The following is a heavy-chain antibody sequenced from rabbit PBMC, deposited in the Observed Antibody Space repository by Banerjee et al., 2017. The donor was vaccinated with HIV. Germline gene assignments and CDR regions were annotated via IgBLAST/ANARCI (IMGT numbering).Heavy chain of an antibody. D-gene: IGHD4-1*01. Sequence: QEQLVEYGGDLVQPEGSLTLTCKASGLDFSSNTICWVRQAPGKGLEWIGCITTGSGNTYYASWAKGRFTISKTSSTMVTLQMTSLTAADTATYFCARDLAGVIGWNFNLWGPGTLVTV. CDR3: ARDLAGVIGWNFNL. CDR1: GLDFSSNT. V-gene: IGHV1S45*01. J-gene: IGHJ4*01. CDR2: ITTGSGNT.